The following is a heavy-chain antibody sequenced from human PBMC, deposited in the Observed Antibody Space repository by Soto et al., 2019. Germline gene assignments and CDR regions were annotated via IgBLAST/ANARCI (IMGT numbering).Heavy chain of an antibody. J-gene: IGHJ3*02. CDR2: IYHSGST. V-gene: IGHV4-30-2*01. CDR1: GGSISSGGYS. D-gene: IGHD3-22*01. CDR3: ARGGYDSERPRRAFDI. Sequence: QLQLQESGSGLVKPSQTLSLTCAVSGGSISSGGYSWSWIRQPPGKGLEWIGYIYHSGSTYYNPSLKSRVTISVDRSKNQFSLKLSSVTAADTAVYYCARGGYDSERPRRAFDIWGPGTTVTVSS.